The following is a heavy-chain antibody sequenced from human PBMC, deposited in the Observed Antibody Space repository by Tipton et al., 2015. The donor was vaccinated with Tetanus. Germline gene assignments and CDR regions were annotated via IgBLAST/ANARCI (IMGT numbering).Heavy chain of an antibody. D-gene: IGHD3-16*02. Sequence: TLSLTCTVSGGSISSGGYYWSWIRQHPGKGLEWIGYIYYSGSTYYNPSLKSRVTISVDTSKNQFSLKLSSVTAADTAVYYCARASGITFGGVIPYFDYWGQGTLVTVSS. J-gene: IGHJ4*02. CDR2: IYYSGST. CDR1: GGSISSGGYY. CDR3: ARASGITFGGVIPYFDY. V-gene: IGHV4-31*03.